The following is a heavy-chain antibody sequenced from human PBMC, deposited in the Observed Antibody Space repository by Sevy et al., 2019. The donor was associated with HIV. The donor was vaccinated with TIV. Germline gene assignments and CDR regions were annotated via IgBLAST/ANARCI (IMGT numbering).Heavy chain of an antibody. D-gene: IGHD4-4*01. CDR2: IIPIFGTT. CDR3: ARTPLLSIPGTTDVYFDI. J-gene: IGHJ4*02. CDR1: GGTFSNYA. Sequence: ASVKVSCKASGGTFSNYALSWVRQAPGQGLEWMGGIIPIFGTTNFAQTFQGRVTITGDESRSTAYMELSSLKPADTAVYYCARTPLLSIPGTTDVYFDIWGQGTLVTVSS. V-gene: IGHV1-69*13.